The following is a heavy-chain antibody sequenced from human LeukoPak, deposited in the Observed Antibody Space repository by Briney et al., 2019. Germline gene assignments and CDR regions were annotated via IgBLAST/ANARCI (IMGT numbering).Heavy chain of an antibody. CDR1: GFTFSSYS. Sequence: GGSLRLSCAASGFTFSSYSMNWVRQAPGKGLEWVSSISSGSSYIYYADSVKGRFTISRDNAKNSLYLQMNSLRAEDTAVYYCARGSHYDILTGYYHWGQGTLVTVSS. CDR2: ISSGSSYI. V-gene: IGHV3-21*01. D-gene: IGHD3-9*01. CDR3: ARGSHYDILTGYYH. J-gene: IGHJ4*02.